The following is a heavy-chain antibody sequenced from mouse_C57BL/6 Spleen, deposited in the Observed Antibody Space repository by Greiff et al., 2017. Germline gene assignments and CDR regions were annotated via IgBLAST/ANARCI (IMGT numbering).Heavy chain of an antibody. CDR3: ARSVGLRRYFDV. V-gene: IGHV1-55*01. CDR2: IYPGSGST. J-gene: IGHJ1*03. Sequence: QVQLQQPGAELVKPGASVKMSCKASGYTFTSYCITWVKQRPGQGLEWIGDIYPGSGSTNYNEKFKSKATLTVDTSSSTAYMQLSSLTSEDSAVYYCARSVGLRRYFDVWGTGTTVTVSS. CDR1: GYTFTSYC. D-gene: IGHD2-4*01.